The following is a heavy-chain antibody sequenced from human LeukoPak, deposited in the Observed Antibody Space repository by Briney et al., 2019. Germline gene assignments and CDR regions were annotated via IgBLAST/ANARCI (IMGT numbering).Heavy chain of an antibody. Sequence: ASVKVSCKASGYTFTGYYMHWVRQAPGQGLEWMGWINPNSGGTNYAQKFQGRVTMTRNTSISTAYMELSSLRSEDTAVYYCARAGGNSKDYWGQGTLVTVSS. CDR2: INPNSGGT. V-gene: IGHV1-2*02. CDR3: ARAGGNSKDY. J-gene: IGHJ4*02. D-gene: IGHD4-23*01. CDR1: GYTFTGYY.